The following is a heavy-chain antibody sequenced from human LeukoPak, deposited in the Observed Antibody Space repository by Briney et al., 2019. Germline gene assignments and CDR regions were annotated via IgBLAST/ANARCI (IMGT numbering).Heavy chain of an antibody. J-gene: IGHJ4*02. CDR1: GGSISNYY. CDR2: IYYSGTT. D-gene: IGHD6-19*01. Sequence: PSETLSLTCTVSGGSISNYYWNWIRQPPGKGLEWIGYIYYSGTTNYNPSLKSRVSMSVDTSKNQFSLKLSSVTAADTAVYYCARGKEPVAGSLSHFDYWGQGTLVTVSS. V-gene: IGHV4-59*01. CDR3: ARGKEPVAGSLSHFDY.